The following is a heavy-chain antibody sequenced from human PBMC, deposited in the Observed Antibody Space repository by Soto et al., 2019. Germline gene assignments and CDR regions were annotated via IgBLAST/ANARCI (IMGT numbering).Heavy chain of an antibody. Sequence: QITLKESGPTLVKPTQTLTLTCTFSGFSLSTSGVGVGWIRQPPGKALEWLALIYWDDDKRYSPSLKSRLTITKDTSKNQVLLTMTNMDPVDTATYYCAHRLWAYAFDYWGQGTLVTLSS. CDR2: IYWDDDK. J-gene: IGHJ4*02. CDR1: GFSLSTSGVG. V-gene: IGHV2-5*02. D-gene: IGHD3-10*01. CDR3: AHRLWAYAFDY.